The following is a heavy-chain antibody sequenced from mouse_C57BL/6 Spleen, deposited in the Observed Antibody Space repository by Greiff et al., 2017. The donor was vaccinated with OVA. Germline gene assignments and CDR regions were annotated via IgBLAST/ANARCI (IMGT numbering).Heavy chain of an antibody. CDR1: GYAFSSTW. V-gene: IGHV1-82*01. CDR3: ARTLYQGGFAY. J-gene: IGHJ3*01. CDR2: IYPGDGDT. Sequence: VQLQQSGPELVKPGASVKISYKASGYAFSSTWMNWVKQRPGKGLAWIGRIYPGDGDTNYNGKFKDKATLTADKSSSTAYMQLSSLTSEDSAVYFCARTLYQGGFAYWGQGTLVTVSA.